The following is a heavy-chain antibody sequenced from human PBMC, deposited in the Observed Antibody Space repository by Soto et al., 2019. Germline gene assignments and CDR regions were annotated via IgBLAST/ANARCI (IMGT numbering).Heavy chain of an antibody. CDR1: GDSVSSNSAA. V-gene: IGHV6-1*01. Sequence: SQTLSLTCAISGDSVSSNSAAWNWIRQSPSKGLEWLGRTYYRSKWYNDYAVSVKSRITINPDTSKNQFSLQLNSVTPEDTAVYYCARENAETYYYDSSGYSRFADCGQGTLVTVSS. J-gene: IGHJ1*01. CDR3: ARENAETYYYDSSGYSRFAD. CDR2: TYYRSKWYN. D-gene: IGHD3-22*01.